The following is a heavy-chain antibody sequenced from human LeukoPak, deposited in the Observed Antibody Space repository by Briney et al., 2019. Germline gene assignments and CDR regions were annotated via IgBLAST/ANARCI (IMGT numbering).Heavy chain of an antibody. CDR1: GVSITSSNW. CDR2: IFHSGST. CDR3: ARDRFDDSSGYYYHYYYYMDV. D-gene: IGHD3-22*01. V-gene: IGHV4-4*02. Sequence: SETLSLTCTVSGVSITSSNWWSWVRQPPGKGLEWIGEIFHSGSTNYNPSLKSRVIISVDTSKSQFSLKVSSVTAADTAVYYCARDRFDDSSGYYYHYYYYMDVWGKGTTVTVSS. J-gene: IGHJ6*03.